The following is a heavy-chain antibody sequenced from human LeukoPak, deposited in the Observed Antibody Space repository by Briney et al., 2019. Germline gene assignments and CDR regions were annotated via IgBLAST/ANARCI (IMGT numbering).Heavy chain of an antibody. CDR2: ISSSSSTI. Sequence: GGSLTLSCAASGFTFSSYSMNWVRQAPGQGLERVSYISSSSSTIYYADSVKGRFTISRDNAKNSLYLQMNRLRAEDTAVYYCASYRDGGNSGFDYWGQGTLVTVSS. CDR3: ASYRDGGNSGFDY. CDR1: GFTFSSYS. J-gene: IGHJ4*02. V-gene: IGHV3-48*04. D-gene: IGHD4-23*01.